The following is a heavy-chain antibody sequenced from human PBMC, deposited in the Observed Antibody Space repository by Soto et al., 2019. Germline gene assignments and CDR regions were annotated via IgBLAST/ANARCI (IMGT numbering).Heavy chain of an antibody. Sequence: GASVKVSCKSSGYTFTSYYMHWVRQAPGQGLEWMGIINPSGGSTSYAQKFQGRVTMTRDTSTSTVYMELSSLRSEDTAVYYCAREAMIVVVRGSYNWFDPWGQGTLVTVSS. V-gene: IGHV1-46*01. CDR1: GYTFTSYY. CDR2: INPSGGST. D-gene: IGHD3-22*01. J-gene: IGHJ5*02. CDR3: AREAMIVVVRGSYNWFDP.